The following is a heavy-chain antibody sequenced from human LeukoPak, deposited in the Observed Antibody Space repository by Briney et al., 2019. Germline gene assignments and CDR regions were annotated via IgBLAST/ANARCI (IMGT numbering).Heavy chain of an antibody. J-gene: IGHJ4*02. Sequence: KAGGSLRLSCAASGFTFSTYNMNWVRQAPGKGLEWVSSISGSSSYIYYADSVKGRFSISRDNAKNSLYLQMDSLRAEDTAVYYCAREILAPGKTHDYWGQGTLVTVSS. CDR1: GFTFSTYN. CDR2: ISGSSSYI. CDR3: AREILAPGKTHDY. V-gene: IGHV3-21*01.